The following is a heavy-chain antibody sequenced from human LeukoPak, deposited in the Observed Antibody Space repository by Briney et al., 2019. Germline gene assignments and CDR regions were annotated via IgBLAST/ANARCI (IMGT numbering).Heavy chain of an antibody. Sequence: ASVKVSCKASGGTFSSYAISWVRQAPGQGLEWMGGIIPIFGTANYAQKFQGRVTITAAESTSTAYMELSSLRSEDTAVYYCAGGTMVRGVIFDGMDVWGQGTTVTVSS. CDR1: GGTFSSYA. J-gene: IGHJ6*02. D-gene: IGHD3-10*01. V-gene: IGHV1-69*13. CDR3: AGGTMVRGVIFDGMDV. CDR2: IIPIFGTA.